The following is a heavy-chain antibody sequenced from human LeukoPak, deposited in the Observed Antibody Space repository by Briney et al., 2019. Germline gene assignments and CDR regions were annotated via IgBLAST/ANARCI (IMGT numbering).Heavy chain of an antibody. J-gene: IGHJ4*02. Sequence: PSETLPLTCTVSGGSISSYYWSWIRQPPGKGLEWIGYIYHSGSTNYNPSLKSRVTISVDTSKNQFSLKLSSVTAADTAVYYCARISGSYSAANFDYWGQGTLVTVSS. CDR1: GGSISSYY. CDR2: IYHSGST. CDR3: ARISGSYSAANFDY. D-gene: IGHD1-26*01. V-gene: IGHV4-59*01.